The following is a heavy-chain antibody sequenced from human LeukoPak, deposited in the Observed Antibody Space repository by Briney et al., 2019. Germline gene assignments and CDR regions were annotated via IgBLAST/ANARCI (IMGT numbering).Heavy chain of an antibody. D-gene: IGHD1-26*01. CDR2: INAGNSNT. V-gene: IGHV1-3*01. Sequence: ASVKVSCKASGYTFTTYAMHWVRQAPGQRLEWMGWINAGNSNTKYSQKFQGRVTITRDTSASTAYMELSSLRSEDTAVYYCARAHSWVTRQNYFDYWGQGTLVTVSS. CDR3: ARAHSWVTRQNYFDY. CDR1: GYTFTTYA. J-gene: IGHJ4*02.